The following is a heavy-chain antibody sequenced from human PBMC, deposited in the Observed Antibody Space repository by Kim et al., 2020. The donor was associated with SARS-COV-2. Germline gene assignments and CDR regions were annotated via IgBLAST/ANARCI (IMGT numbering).Heavy chain of an antibody. CDR3: ARDSIYYDILTGYTCFDY. D-gene: IGHD3-9*01. Sequence: GGSLRLSCAASGFTFSDYYMSWIRQAPGKGLEWVSYISSSGSTIYYADSVKGRFTISRDNAKNSLYLQMNSLRAEDTAVYYCARDSIYYDILTGYTCFDYWGQGPLVTVSS. V-gene: IGHV3-11*04. CDR2: ISSSGSTI. CDR1: GFTFSDYY. J-gene: IGHJ4*02.